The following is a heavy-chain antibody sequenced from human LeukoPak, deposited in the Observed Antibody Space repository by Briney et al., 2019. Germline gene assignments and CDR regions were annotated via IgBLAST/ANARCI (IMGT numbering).Heavy chain of an antibody. CDR3: ARRALTSGGQGSHILWFGELSPNWFDP. Sequence: SETLSLTCTVSGGSISSSSYYWGWIRQPPGKGLEWIGSIYYSGSTYYNPSLKSRVTISVDTSKNQFSLKLSSVTAADTAVYYCARRALTSGGQGSHILWFGELSPNWFDPWGQGTLVTVSS. CDR2: IYYSGST. J-gene: IGHJ5*02. D-gene: IGHD3-10*01. V-gene: IGHV4-39*01. CDR1: GGSISSSSYY.